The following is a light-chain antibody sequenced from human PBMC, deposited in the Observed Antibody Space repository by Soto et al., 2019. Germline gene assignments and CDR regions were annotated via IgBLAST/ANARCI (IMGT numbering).Light chain of an antibody. J-gene: IGKJ1*01. V-gene: IGKV1D-8*01. CDR1: QGIISY. Sequence: LITQSPSLLSASQGDRVTISCWMTQGIISYLAWYQQKPGKAPGLLIYAGSTVQSGVPARFSGSGAGTDLTLTISSLHSDPVVTYCCQQYYSFPWTFGQGTKVDIK. CDR3: QQYYSFPWT. CDR2: AGS.